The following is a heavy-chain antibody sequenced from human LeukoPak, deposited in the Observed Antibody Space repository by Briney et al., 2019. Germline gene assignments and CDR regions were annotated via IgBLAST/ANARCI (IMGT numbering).Heavy chain of an antibody. Sequence: GGSLRLSCADSGFTFSSYSMNWVRQAPGKGLEWVSVIYSGGSTYYADSVKGRFTISRDNSKNTLYLQMNSLRAEDTAVYYCARTGSSWYDYWGQGTLVTVSS. V-gene: IGHV3-53*01. CDR2: IYSGGST. CDR1: GFTFSSYS. CDR3: ARTGSSWYDY. D-gene: IGHD6-13*01. J-gene: IGHJ4*02.